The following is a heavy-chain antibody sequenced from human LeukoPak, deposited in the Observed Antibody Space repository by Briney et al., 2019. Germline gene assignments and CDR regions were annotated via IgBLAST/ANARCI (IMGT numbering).Heavy chain of an antibody. Sequence: GGSLRLSCVASGFTFRNYWMSWVRQAPGKGLEWVACIKGDEREKYHVGSVKGRFTISRDNAKNSVYLQMNSLRIEDTAAYYCTSGGHMDVWGEGTTVTVSS. V-gene: IGHV3-7*01. J-gene: IGHJ6*03. CDR1: GFTFRNYW. CDR2: IKGDEREK. CDR3: TSGGHMDV. D-gene: IGHD3-10*01.